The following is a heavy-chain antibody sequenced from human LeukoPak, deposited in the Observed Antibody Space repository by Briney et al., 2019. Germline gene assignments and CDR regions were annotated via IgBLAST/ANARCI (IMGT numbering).Heavy chain of an antibody. CDR2: IYYSGTT. Sequence: SETLSLTCTVSGGSISSSSYYWGWIRQPPGKGLEWIGSIYYSGTTYYNPSLKSRVTISIDVSKNQFSLKLSSVTAADTAVYYCARSAGYTGYDYFDYWGQGTLVTVSS. CDR1: GGSISSSSYY. CDR3: ARSAGYTGYDYFDY. D-gene: IGHD5-12*01. V-gene: IGHV4-39*07. J-gene: IGHJ4*02.